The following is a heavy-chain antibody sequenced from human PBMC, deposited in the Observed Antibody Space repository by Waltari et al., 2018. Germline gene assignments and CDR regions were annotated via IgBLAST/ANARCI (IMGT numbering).Heavy chain of an antibody. CDR3: ARPITTANPLDY. CDR1: GYSFTNYW. V-gene: IGHV5-51*01. J-gene: IGHJ4*02. Sequence: EVQLVQSGAEVKKPGESLKISCKGSGYSFTNYWIGWVRQMPGKGLDWMGFILRGDADTRVSPSFQGQVTISADKSISTAYLQWSGLKASDTAMYYCARPITTANPLDYWGQGTLVTVSS. CDR2: ILRGDADT. D-gene: IGHD4-4*01.